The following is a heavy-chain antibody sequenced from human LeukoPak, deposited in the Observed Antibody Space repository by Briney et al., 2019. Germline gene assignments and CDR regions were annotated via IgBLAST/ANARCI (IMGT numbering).Heavy chain of an antibody. J-gene: IGHJ4*02. Sequence: GGSLRLSCAASGFTFSSYAMSWVRQAPGRGLEWVSANSGSGGSTNYVDSVKGRFTISRDNSKNTLYLQMNSLRAEDTAVYYCAKRGVTGYKEGFDYWGQGTLVTVSS. V-gene: IGHV3-23*01. D-gene: IGHD3-9*01. CDR1: GFTFSSYA. CDR3: AKRGVTGYKEGFDY. CDR2: NSGSGGST.